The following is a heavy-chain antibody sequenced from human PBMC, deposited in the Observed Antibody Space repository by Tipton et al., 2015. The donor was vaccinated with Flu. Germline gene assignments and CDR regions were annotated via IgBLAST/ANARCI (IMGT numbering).Heavy chain of an antibody. V-gene: IGHV5-51*01. CDR3: AKHGGGRGYPD. CDR2: IYPDDSET. J-gene: IGHJ4*02. Sequence: VQLVQSGAEVKEPGASLRISCKLSGDNFRGQWIGWVRQMSGKGLEWMGIIYPDDSETRYSPPFKGQVSISVDESINTADLEWSSLKASDTATYYCAKHGGGRGYPDWGQGTIVIVSS. CDR1: GDNFRGQW. D-gene: IGHD3-16*02.